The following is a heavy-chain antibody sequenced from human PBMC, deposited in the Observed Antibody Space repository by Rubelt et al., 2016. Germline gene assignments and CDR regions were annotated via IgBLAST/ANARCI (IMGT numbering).Heavy chain of an antibody. Sequence: QLQLQESGPGLVKPSETLSLTCTVSGGSISSSSYYWGWIRQPPGKGLEWIGGIYYSGSTYYNPSLKSRCTISVDTSKNQFSLKLSSVTAADTAVYYCAVGPRGDEDFQHWGQGTLVTVSS. J-gene: IGHJ1*01. V-gene: IGHV4-39*01. CDR3: AVGPRGDEDFQH. CDR1: GGSISSSSYY. D-gene: IGHD3-10*01. CDR2: IYYSGST.